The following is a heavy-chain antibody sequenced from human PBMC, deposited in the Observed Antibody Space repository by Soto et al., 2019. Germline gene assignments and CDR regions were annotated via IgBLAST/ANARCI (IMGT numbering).Heavy chain of an antibody. CDR2: IAPGNGNT. J-gene: IGHJ4*02. CDR3: AKGSRMWTPDY. D-gene: IGHD2-21*01. CDR1: GYTFTDSA. V-gene: IGHV1-3*01. Sequence: ASVKVSCKASGYTFTDSAIHWVRQAPGQSLEWLGWIAPGNGNTKYSQNFQGRVSITRDTSATTDYMELSSLRSEDTAVYYCAKGSRMWTPDYWGQGTLVTVSS.